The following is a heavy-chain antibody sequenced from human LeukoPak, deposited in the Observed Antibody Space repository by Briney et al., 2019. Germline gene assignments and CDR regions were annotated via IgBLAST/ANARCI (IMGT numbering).Heavy chain of an antibody. CDR1: GFTFSSYE. D-gene: IGHD3-3*01. Sequence: GGSLRLSCAASGFTFSSYEMNWVRQAPGKGLEWVSYISSSGSTIYYADSVKGRFTISRDNAKNSLYLQMNSLRAEDTAVYYCANGAPYYDFWSGYYTDYYGMDVWGQGTTVTASS. V-gene: IGHV3-48*03. CDR3: ANGAPYYDFWSGYYTDYYGMDV. CDR2: ISSSGSTI. J-gene: IGHJ6*02.